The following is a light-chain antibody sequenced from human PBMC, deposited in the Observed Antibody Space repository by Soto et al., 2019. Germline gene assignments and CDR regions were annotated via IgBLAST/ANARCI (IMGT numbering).Light chain of an antibody. J-gene: IGKJ1*01. CDR2: KAS. V-gene: IGKV1-5*03. Sequence: DIQMSKSPSSLSASVGDRVTITCRASQSISSWLAWYQQKPGKAPKLLIYKASTLKSGVPSRFSGSGSGTEFTLTISSLQPDDFATYYCQHYNIYSEAFGQGAKV. CDR3: QHYNIYSEA. CDR1: QSISSW.